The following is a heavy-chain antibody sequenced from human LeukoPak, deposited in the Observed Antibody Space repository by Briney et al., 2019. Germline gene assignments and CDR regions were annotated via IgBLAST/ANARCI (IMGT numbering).Heavy chain of an antibody. Sequence: GGSLRLSCAASGFTFNSYSMNWVRQAPGKGLEWVSSISGSNSYIYYADSMKGRFTISRDNAKNSLFLQMNSLRVEDTAVYFCARDQPLAVASWGYFYYYMDVWGKGTTVTVSS. J-gene: IGHJ6*03. CDR3: ARDQPLAVASWGYFYYYMDV. D-gene: IGHD2-2*01. CDR1: GFTFNSYS. CDR2: ISGSNSYI. V-gene: IGHV3-21*06.